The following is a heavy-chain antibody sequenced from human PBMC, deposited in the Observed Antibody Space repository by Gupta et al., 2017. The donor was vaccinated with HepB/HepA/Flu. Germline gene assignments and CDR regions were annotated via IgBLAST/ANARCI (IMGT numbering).Heavy chain of an antibody. J-gene: IGHJ4*02. D-gene: IGHD2-21*01. V-gene: IGHV1-2*02. CDR2: INPNGGGT. CDR1: GYTFTDYY. Sequence: QVLLVQSGAEVKKPGASVKVSCEASGYTFTDYYIHWVRQAPGEGPEWMGWINPNGGGTKYAQSFQGRVTLTRDTSVSTVYLELNRLTSDDTAVYYCARDPIRFCGGDCYSLGEVWGQGTLVTVSS. CDR3: ARDPIRFCGGDCYSLGEV.